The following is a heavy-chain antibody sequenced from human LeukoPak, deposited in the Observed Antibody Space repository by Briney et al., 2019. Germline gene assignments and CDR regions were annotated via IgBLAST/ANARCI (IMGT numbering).Heavy chain of an antibody. CDR3: ARGLYCGGDCYSDDAFDI. Sequence: SVKVSCKASGGTFSSYAISWVRQAPGQGLEWMGGIIPIFGTANYAQKFQGRVTMTADESTSTAYMELSSLRSEDTAVYYCARGLYCGGDCYSDDAFDIWGQGTMVTVSS. V-gene: IGHV1-69*13. J-gene: IGHJ3*02. D-gene: IGHD2-21*01. CDR1: GGTFSSYA. CDR2: IIPIFGTA.